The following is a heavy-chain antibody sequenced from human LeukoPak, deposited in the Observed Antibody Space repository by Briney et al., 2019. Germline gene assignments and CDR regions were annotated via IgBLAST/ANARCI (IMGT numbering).Heavy chain of an antibody. V-gene: IGHV1-8*01. D-gene: IGHD3-22*01. CDR3: ARYDSSGYRFDY. CDR2: MNPNSGNT. Sequence: ASVKVSCKASGYTFTSYDINWVRQATGQGLEWMGWMNPNSGNTGYAQKFQGRVTMTRNTSISTAYMELSSLRSEDTAVYYCARYDSSGYRFDYWGQGTLVTVSS. CDR1: GYTFTSYD. J-gene: IGHJ4*02.